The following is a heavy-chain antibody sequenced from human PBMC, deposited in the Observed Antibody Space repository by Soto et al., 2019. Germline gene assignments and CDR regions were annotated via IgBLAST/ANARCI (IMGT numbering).Heavy chain of an antibody. CDR1: GGAVSSGTYY. V-gene: IGHV4-61*01. CDR2: IYFTGST. CDR3: TRGPPRVQWFDP. Sequence: LTCTVSGGAVSSGTYYWSWVRQPPGKGLEWIGHIYFTGSTNYNPSLKSRVTMSLDTSRNQFSLKLSSVTAADTAVYYCTRGPPRVQWFDPWGLGTLVTVSS. J-gene: IGHJ5*02.